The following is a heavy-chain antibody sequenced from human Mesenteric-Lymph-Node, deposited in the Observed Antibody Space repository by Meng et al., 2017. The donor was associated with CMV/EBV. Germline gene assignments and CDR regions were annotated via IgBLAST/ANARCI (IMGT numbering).Heavy chain of an antibody. CDR3: ARAGATGTYFFLGLVV. CDR2: IYYNGDT. Sequence: SETLSLTCTVSDGSISSYYWSWIRQPPGKGLEWIGYIYYNGDTKYNPSLKSRVTMSLDTSKNQFSLNLTSVTAADTAVYYCARAGATGTYFFLGLVVWGQGAQVTVSS. V-gene: IGHV4-59*01. D-gene: IGHD4-17*01. CDR1: DGSISSYY. J-gene: IGHJ4*02.